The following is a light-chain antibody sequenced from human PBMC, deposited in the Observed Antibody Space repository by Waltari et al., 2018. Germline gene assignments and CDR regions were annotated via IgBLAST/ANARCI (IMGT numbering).Light chain of an antibody. CDR3: QRYLT. CDR1: QSIGIW. CDR2: KTS. V-gene: IGKV1-5*03. Sequence: DIQMTQSPSTLSASVGDRVTITCRASQSIGIWLTWYQQKPGQAPKLLIYKTSNLETGVPSRFSGSGSGTEFTLTISSLQPDDFATYYCQRYLTFGQGTKVEIK. J-gene: IGKJ1*01.